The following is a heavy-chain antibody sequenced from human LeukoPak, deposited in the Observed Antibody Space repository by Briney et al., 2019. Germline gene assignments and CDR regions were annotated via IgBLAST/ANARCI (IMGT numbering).Heavy chain of an antibody. D-gene: IGHD2-2*01. Sequence: GGSLRLSCAVSGFTFSNHTMHWVRQAPGKGLEWVALVSYNVINKYYAGSVRGRFTISRDNSKNTLYLQMSSLRTDDTAVYFCARETPAAPDGFDIWGQGTVVTVTS. J-gene: IGHJ3*02. CDR3: ARETPAAPDGFDI. CDR2: VSYNVINK. V-gene: IGHV3-30-3*01. CDR1: GFTFSNHT.